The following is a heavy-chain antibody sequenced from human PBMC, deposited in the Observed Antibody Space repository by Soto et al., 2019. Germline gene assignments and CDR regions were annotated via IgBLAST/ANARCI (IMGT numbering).Heavy chain of an antibody. J-gene: IGHJ6*02. CDR1: GFTFSNYV. CDR3: AKENVPYYYHSGMEV. Sequence: SLRLSCAASGFTFSNYVMHWVRQAPGKGLEWVAATSYDGGDKYYVASVKGRFTISRDKSKSTLYLQMNSLRAEDTAVYYCAKENVPYYYHSGMEVWGLGTTVTVSS. CDR2: TSYDGGDK. V-gene: IGHV3-30*18.